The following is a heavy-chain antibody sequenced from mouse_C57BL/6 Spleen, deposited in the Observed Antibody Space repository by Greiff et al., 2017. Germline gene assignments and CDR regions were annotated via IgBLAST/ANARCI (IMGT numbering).Heavy chain of an antibody. CDR3: ARKENYGSSSYAMDY. D-gene: IGHD1-1*01. CDR2: INPNYGTT. V-gene: IGHV1-39*01. CDR1: GYSFTDYN. Sequence: VQLKESGPELVKPGASVKISCKASGYSFTDYNMNWVKQSNGKSLEWIGVINPNYGTTSYNQKFKGKATLTVDQSSSTAYMQLNSLTSEDSSVYYCARKENYGSSSYAMDYWGQGTSVTVSS. J-gene: IGHJ4*01.